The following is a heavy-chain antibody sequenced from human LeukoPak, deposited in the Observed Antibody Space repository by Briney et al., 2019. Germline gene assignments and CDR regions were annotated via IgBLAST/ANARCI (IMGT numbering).Heavy chain of an antibody. Sequence: GGSLRLSCAASGFTFSGYWMSWVRQAPGKGLEWVANIKQDGSEKYYVDSVKGRFTISRDNAKNSLYLQMNSLRAEDTAVYYCARDLRGFGSPGAFDIWGQGTMVTVSS. V-gene: IGHV3-7*01. CDR2: IKQDGSEK. D-gene: IGHD3-10*01. CDR3: ARDLRGFGSPGAFDI. J-gene: IGHJ3*02. CDR1: GFTFSGYW.